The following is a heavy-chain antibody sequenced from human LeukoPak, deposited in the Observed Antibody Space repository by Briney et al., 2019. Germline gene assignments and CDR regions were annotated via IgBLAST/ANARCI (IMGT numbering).Heavy chain of an antibody. CDR2: IKQDGSEK. CDR3: ARGPGYSSSWFEYFQH. CDR1: GFTFSSYW. D-gene: IGHD6-13*01. V-gene: IGHV3-7*01. J-gene: IGHJ1*01. Sequence: GGSLRLSCAASGFTFSSYWMSWVRQAPGEGLEWVANIKQDGSEKYYVDSVKGRFTISRDNAKNSLYLQMNSLRAEDTAVYYCARGPGYSSSWFEYFQHWGQGTLVTVSS.